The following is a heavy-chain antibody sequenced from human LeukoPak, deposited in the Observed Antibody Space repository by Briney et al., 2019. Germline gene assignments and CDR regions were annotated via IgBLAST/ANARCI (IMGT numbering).Heavy chain of an antibody. CDR2: ISGDGGST. J-gene: IGHJ4*02. CDR1: GFTFDDYA. Sequence: GGSLRLSCAASGFTFDDYAMHWVRQAPGKGLEWVSLISGDGGSTYYADSVKGRFTISRDNSKNSLYLQMNSLRAEDTAVYYCAKYLIGYDSSGPIDYWGQGTLVTVSS. V-gene: IGHV3-43*02. D-gene: IGHD3-22*01. CDR3: AKYLIGYDSSGPIDY.